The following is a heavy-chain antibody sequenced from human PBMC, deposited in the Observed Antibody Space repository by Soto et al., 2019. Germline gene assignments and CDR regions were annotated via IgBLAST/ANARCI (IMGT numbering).Heavy chain of an antibody. CDR1: GGTFSSYA. V-gene: IGHV1-8*02. Sequence: GASVKVSCKASGGTFSSYAISWVRQATGQGLELMGWMNPNSGNTGYAQKFQGRVTMTRNTSISTAYMELSSLRSEDTAVYYCARGSVLAAFGRSDYWGQGTLVTVYS. J-gene: IGHJ4*02. D-gene: IGHD3-3*01. CDR2: MNPNSGNT. CDR3: ARGSVLAAFGRSDY.